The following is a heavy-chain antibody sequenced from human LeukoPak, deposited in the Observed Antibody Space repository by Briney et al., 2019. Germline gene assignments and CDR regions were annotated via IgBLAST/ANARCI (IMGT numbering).Heavy chain of an antibody. CDR2: ISGSGDGT. D-gene: IGHD7-27*01. V-gene: IGHV3-23*01. CDR1: GFSFSSDA. CDR3: AKNWGLDY. Sequence: GGSLTLFCAASGFSFSSDAMSWVRQAPGKGLEWVSVISGSGDGTYYADSAKGRFTISRDNFKNMLYLQMNSLRVEDTAVYYCAKNWGLDYWGQGTLVTVSS. J-gene: IGHJ4*02.